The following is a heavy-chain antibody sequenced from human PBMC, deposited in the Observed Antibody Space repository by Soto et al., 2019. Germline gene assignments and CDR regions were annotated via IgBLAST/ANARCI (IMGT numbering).Heavy chain of an antibody. CDR2: IYYTGST. D-gene: IGHD3-10*01. V-gene: IGHV4-59*01. Sequence: PSETLSLTCTVSGDSISSFYWSWIRQSPGKGLEWIGYIYYTGSTNYNPSLKSRVTISVDISKNQFSLKLSSVTAADTAVYYCARDALYYGSGSYYPQLGWFDPWGQGTLVTVS. CDR1: GDSISSFY. CDR3: ARDALYYGSGSYYPQLGWFDP. J-gene: IGHJ5*02.